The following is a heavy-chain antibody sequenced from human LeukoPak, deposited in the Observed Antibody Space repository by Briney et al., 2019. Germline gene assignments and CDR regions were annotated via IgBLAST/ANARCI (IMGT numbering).Heavy chain of an antibody. CDR3: ARDRGSLRYYFDY. J-gene: IGHJ4*02. V-gene: IGHV4-39*02. CDR1: GGSISSSSFY. Sequence: SETLSLTCTVSGGSISSSSFYWGWIRQPPGKGLEWIASIYYTGSAYYNPSLKSRVTISVDTSKNQFSLTLSSVTAADTAVYYCARDRGSLRYYFDYWGQGTLVTVSS. CDR2: IYYTGSA. D-gene: IGHD1-26*01.